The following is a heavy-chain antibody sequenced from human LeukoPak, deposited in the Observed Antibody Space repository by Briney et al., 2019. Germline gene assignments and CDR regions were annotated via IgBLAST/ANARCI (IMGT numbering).Heavy chain of an antibody. Sequence: SETLSLTCAVYGGSFSGYYWSWIRRPPGKGLEWIGYIYTSGSTNYNPSLQSRVTISVDTSKNQFSLKLSSLTAADTAVYYCARGGYYYDSRGYSHPYFDYWGQGTLVTVSS. D-gene: IGHD3-22*01. CDR2: IYTSGST. CDR1: GGSFSGYY. V-gene: IGHV4-4*09. CDR3: ARGGYYYDSRGYSHPYFDY. J-gene: IGHJ4*02.